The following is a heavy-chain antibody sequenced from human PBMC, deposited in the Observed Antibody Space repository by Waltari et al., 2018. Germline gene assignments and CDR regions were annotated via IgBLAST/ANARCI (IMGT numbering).Heavy chain of an antibody. J-gene: IGHJ2*01. V-gene: IGHV4-39*06. D-gene: IGHD2-15*01. CDR2: IYYSGST. CDR3: AGRGNCSGGSCYSDWYFDL. Sequence: RLQLQESGPGLVKPSETLSLTCTVSGGSISSSSYYWGWIRQPPGKGLEWIGSIYYSGSTYYNPSLKRRVTISVDTSKNQFSLKLSSVTAADTAVYYCAGRGNCSGGSCYSDWYFDLWGRGTLVTVSS. CDR1: GGSISSSSYY.